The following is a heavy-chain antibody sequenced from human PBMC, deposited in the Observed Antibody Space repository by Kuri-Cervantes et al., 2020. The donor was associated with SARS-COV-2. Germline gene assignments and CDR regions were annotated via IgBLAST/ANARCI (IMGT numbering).Heavy chain of an antibody. CDR2: TYYRSKWYN. CDR3: ARVHSGPEFYSGMDV. CDR1: GDSVSSNNAA. D-gene: IGHD2-15*01. Sequence: LRLSCAISGDSVSSNNAAWNWIRQSPSRGIECLGRTYYRSKWYNDYAVSVKSRININPDTSKNQFSLHLNSVTPEDTAVYYCARVHSGPEFYSGMDVWGQGTTVTVSS. V-gene: IGHV6-1*01. J-gene: IGHJ6*02.